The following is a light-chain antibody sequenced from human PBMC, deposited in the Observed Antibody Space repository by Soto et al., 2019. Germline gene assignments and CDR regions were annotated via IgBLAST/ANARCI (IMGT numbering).Light chain of an antibody. Sequence: EIVLTQSPATLSSSPGERATLSCRASQTVSSKLAWYQHKPGQAPRLLIYDTSNRATGIPARFSGSGSGTDFTLTISRLEPEDFAIYYCQQYGSSPPWTFGQGTKVDIK. CDR3: QQYGSSPPWT. J-gene: IGKJ1*01. V-gene: IGKV3-20*01. CDR1: QTVSSK. CDR2: DTS.